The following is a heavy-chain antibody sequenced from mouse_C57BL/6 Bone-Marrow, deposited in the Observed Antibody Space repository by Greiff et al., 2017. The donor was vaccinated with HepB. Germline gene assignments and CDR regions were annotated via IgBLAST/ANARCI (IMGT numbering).Heavy chain of an antibody. CDR3: ARKEGHYYGSSYVGWYFDV. Sequence: QVQLQQPGTELVKPGASVKLSCKASGYTFTSYWMHWVKQRPGQGLEWIGNINPSNGGTNYNEKFKSKATLTVDKSSSTAYMQLSSLTSEDSAVYYCARKEGHYYGSSYVGWYFDVWGTGTTVTVSS. CDR2: INPSNGGT. V-gene: IGHV1-53*01. D-gene: IGHD1-1*01. J-gene: IGHJ1*03. CDR1: GYTFTSYW.